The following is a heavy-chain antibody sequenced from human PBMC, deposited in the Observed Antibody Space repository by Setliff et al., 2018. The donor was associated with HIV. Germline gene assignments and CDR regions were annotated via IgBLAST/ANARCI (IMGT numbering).Heavy chain of an antibody. V-gene: IGHV3-30*04. CDR2: ISYDGNSQ. D-gene: IGHD3-10*01. CDR3: ARAWFGAPVDY. CDR1: GFTFSYYT. Sequence: GGSLRLSCAASGFTFSYYTMHWIRQTPDNGLEWVAVISYDGNSQYYADSVKGRFTISRDNAKNSLYLQMNSLRAEDTAVYYCARAWFGAPVDYWGQGTLVTVSS. J-gene: IGHJ4*02.